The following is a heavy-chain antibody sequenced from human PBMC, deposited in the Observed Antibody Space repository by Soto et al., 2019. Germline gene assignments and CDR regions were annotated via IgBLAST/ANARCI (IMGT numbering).Heavy chain of an antibody. CDR3: GRDEVRNGVGV. Sequence: VALRLSCVASGFTFTSYWMSGVRQAPGKGLEWVANIKGDGSEKKYVDSVKGRFTISRDNAHNSVSLQMNSLRAEDTALYYCGRDEVRNGVGVWGQGTTVTVSS. V-gene: IGHV3-7*01. CDR1: GFTFTSYW. CDR2: IKGDGSEK. J-gene: IGHJ6*02.